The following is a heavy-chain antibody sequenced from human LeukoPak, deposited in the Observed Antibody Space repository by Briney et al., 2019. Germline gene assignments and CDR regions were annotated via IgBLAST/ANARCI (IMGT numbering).Heavy chain of an antibody. CDR3: ARAVSSVVVIPF. J-gene: IGHJ4*02. V-gene: IGHV4-61*01. D-gene: IGHD3-22*01. CDR1: GGSVSRGRYY. CDR2: ISYSGST. Sequence: PSETLSLTCTVSGGSVSRGRYYWSWIRQPPGKGLEWIGYISYSGSTNYNHSLKSRVTISADTSKNQFSLKLSSVTAADTAVYYCARAVSSVVVIPFWGQGTLVTVSS.